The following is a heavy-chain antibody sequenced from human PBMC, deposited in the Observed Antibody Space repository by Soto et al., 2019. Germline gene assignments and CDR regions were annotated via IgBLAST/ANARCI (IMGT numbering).Heavy chain of an antibody. CDR2: IRSKAYGGTT. J-gene: IGHJ4*02. V-gene: IGHV3-49*03. CDR3: TRRQYLDY. CDR1: GFTFGDYA. Sequence: GSLRLSCTASGFTFGDYAMSWFRQAPGKGLKWVGYIRSKAYGGTTEYAASVKGRFTISRDDSKSIAYLQMDSLETEDTAVYYCTRRQYLDYWGQGILVTVSS.